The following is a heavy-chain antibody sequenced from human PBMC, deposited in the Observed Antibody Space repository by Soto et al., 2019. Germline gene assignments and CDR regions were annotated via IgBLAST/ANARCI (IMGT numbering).Heavy chain of an antibody. CDR1: GGSISSGGYY. CDR2: IYYSGST. CDR3: ARIFGGNSASFDY. V-gene: IGHV4-31*03. J-gene: IGHJ4*02. D-gene: IGHD2-21*02. Sequence: PSETLSLTCTVSGGSISSGGYYWSWIRQHPGKGLEWIGYIYYSGSTYYNPSLKSRVTISVDTSKNQFSLKLGSVTAADTAVYYCARIFGGNSASFDYWGQGTLVTVSS.